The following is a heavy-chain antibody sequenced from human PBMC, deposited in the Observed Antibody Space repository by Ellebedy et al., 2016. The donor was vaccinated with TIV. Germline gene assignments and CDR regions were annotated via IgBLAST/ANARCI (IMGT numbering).Heavy chain of an antibody. V-gene: IGHV4-34*01. CDR2: INHSGST. J-gene: IGHJ5*02. Sequence: GSLRLSXAVYGGSFSGYYWSWIRQPPGKGLEWIGEINHSGSTNYNPSLKSRVTISVDTSKNQFSLKLSSVTAADTAVYYCAQLTHSSGLGWFDPWGQGTLVTVSS. CDR1: GGSFSGYY. CDR3: AQLTHSSGLGWFDP. D-gene: IGHD6-19*01.